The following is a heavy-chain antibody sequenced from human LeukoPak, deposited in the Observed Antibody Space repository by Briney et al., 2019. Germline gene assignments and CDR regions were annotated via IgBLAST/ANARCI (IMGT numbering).Heavy chain of an antibody. Sequence: PGGSLRLSCAASGFTFSSYWMRWVRQAPGKGLEWVANIRQDGSEKYYVDSVKGRSTISRDNAKNSLYLQMNSLRAEDTAVYYCARDDCSSISCYHNWFDPWGQGTLVTVSS. D-gene: IGHD2-2*01. CDR3: ARDDCSSISCYHNWFDP. J-gene: IGHJ5*02. CDR2: IRQDGSEK. V-gene: IGHV3-7*01. CDR1: GFTFSSYW.